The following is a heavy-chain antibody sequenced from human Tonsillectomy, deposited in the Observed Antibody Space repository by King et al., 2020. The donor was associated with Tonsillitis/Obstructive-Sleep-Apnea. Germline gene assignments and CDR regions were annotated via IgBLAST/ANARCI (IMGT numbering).Heavy chain of an antibody. CDR1: GGSISSYY. Sequence: QLQESGPGLVKPSETLSLTCTFSGGSISSYYWSWIRQPPGKGLEWIGYIYYSGSTNYNPSLKSRVTISVDTSKNQLSLKLSSVTAADTAVYYCARDMVLEAGGDAFDIWGQGTMVTVSS. D-gene: IGHD2-8*01. J-gene: IGHJ3*02. CDR2: IYYSGST. CDR3: ARDMVLEAGGDAFDI. V-gene: IGHV4-59*01.